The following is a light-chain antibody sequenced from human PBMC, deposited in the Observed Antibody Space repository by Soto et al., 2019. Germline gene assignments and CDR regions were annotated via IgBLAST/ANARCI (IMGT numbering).Light chain of an antibody. Sequence: EIVLTQSPGTLSLSPGERATLSCRASQSVSSSYLAWYQQKPGQAPRLLIYGASSRATGIPDRFSGSGSGTDFTLTISRREPEDFAVYYCQQYGSSPPVTFSGGNKVEIK. CDR2: GAS. CDR3: QQYGSSPPVT. V-gene: IGKV3-20*01. CDR1: QSVSSSY. J-gene: IGKJ4*01.